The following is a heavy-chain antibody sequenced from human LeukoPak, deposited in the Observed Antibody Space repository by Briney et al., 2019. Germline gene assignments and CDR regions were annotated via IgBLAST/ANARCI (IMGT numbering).Heavy chain of an antibody. Sequence: GGSLRLSCAASGFTFSDYYMSWIRQAPGKGLEWVSYISSSGSIIYYADSVKGRFTISRDNSKNSLYLQMNSLRAEDTAVYYCAKDLGYSNYFDYWGQGTLVTVSS. D-gene: IGHD4-11*01. CDR3: AKDLGYSNYFDY. J-gene: IGHJ4*02. CDR1: GFTFSDYY. CDR2: ISSSGSII. V-gene: IGHV3-11*01.